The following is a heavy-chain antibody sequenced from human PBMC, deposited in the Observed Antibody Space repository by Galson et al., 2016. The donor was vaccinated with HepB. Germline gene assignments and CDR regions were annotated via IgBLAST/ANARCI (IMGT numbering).Heavy chain of an antibody. D-gene: IGHD6-13*01. Sequence: TLSLTCTVSGGPIRSGSYYWSWSRQPAGKGLEWVGRVYSTGSTNYNPSLKSRITISLNTSKNQFSLKLTSVTAADTAVYYCARGGSRIEASGTFDYWGQGTLVTVSS. CDR3: ARGGSRIEASGTFDY. J-gene: IGHJ4*02. CDR1: GGPIRSGSYY. V-gene: IGHV4-61*02. CDR2: VYSTGST.